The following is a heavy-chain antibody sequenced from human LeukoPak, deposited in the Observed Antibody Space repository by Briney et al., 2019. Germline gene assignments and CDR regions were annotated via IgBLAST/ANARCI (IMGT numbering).Heavy chain of an antibody. CDR2: ISWNRGSI. V-gene: IGHV3-9*01. CDR1: GFTFDDYA. Sequence: GRSLRLSCAASGFTFDDYAMPWVRQAPGKVLEWVSGISWNRGSIAYEDSVTGRFTISTDQAKHSLYLQINSLRAEDTALYYRAQDKEVILTGFDYWGPGTLVTVSS. D-gene: IGHD3-9*01. CDR3: AQDKEVILTGFDY. J-gene: IGHJ4*02.